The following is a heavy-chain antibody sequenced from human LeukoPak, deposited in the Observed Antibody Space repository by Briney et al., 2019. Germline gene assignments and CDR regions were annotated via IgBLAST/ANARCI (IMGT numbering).Heavy chain of an antibody. CDR3: ARGRMVRGVIIRLPSYNWFDP. CDR1: GGSISSSSYY. V-gene: IGHV4-39*07. D-gene: IGHD3-10*01. J-gene: IGHJ5*02. CDR2: IYYSGST. Sequence: SETLSLTCTVSGGSISSSSYYWGWIRQPPGKGLEWIGSIYYSGSTYYNPSLKSRVTISVDTSKNQFSLKLSSVTAADTAVYYCARGRMVRGVIIRLPSYNWFDPWGQGTLVTVSS.